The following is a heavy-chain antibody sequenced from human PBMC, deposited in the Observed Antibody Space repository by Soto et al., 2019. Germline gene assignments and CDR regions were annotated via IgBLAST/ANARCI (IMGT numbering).Heavy chain of an antibody. CDR2: MYYSGST. Sequence: SETLSLTCTVSNGSVSSGNDLWSWIRQPPGKGLEWIGNMYYSGSTNNKYSLKSRVTISVDTSKNHFSLKLRSVTAADTAVYYCARVPDRWGQGTLVTVSS. V-gene: IGHV4-61*03. D-gene: IGHD2-2*01. CDR3: ARVPDR. J-gene: IGHJ5*02. CDR1: NGSVSSGNDL.